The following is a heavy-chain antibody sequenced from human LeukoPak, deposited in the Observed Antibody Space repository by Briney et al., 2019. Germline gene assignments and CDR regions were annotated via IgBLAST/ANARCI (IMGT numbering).Heavy chain of an antibody. CDR3: ARDSSSWYVGLYNWFDP. V-gene: IGHV1-18*04. Sequence: GASVKVSCKASGYTFTSYGISWVRQAPGQGLEWMGWISAYNGNTNYAQKLQGRVTMTTDTSTSTAYMELRSLRSHDTAVYYCARDSSSWYVGLYNWFDPWGQGTLVTVSS. CDR2: ISAYNGNT. D-gene: IGHD6-13*01. CDR1: GYTFTSYG. J-gene: IGHJ5*02.